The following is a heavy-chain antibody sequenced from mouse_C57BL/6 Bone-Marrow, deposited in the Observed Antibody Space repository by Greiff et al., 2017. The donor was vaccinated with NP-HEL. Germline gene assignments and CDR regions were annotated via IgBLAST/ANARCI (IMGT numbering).Heavy chain of an antibody. CDR1: GYTFTSYT. J-gene: IGHJ3*01. CDR3: ARYGSSPRVLAY. Sequence: QLQQSGAELARPGASVKMSCKASGYTFTSYTMHWVKQRPGQGLEWIGYINPSSGYTKYNQKFKDKATLTADKSSSTAYMQLSSLTSEDSAVYYCARYGSSPRVLAYWGQGTLVTVSA. CDR2: INPSSGYT. D-gene: IGHD1-1*01. V-gene: IGHV1-4*01.